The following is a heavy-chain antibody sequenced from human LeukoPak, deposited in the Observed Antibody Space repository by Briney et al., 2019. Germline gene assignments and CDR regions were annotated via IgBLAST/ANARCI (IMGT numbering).Heavy chain of an antibody. J-gene: IGHJ4*02. Sequence: GGSLRLSCAASGFIFSNYWMSWVRQGPGKGLEWVANIKQDGSESYYVDSVMGRFTISGDNAKNSLYLQMNSLRPEDTAVYYCASGNEFDYWGQGTLVAVSS. CDR1: GFIFSNYW. CDR3: ASGNEFDY. D-gene: IGHD1-26*01. V-gene: IGHV3-7*01. CDR2: IKQDGSES.